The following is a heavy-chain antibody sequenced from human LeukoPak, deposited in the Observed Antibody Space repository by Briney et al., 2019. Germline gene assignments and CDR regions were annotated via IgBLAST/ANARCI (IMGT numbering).Heavy chain of an antibody. CDR2: ISWNSGSI. J-gene: IGHJ4*02. CDR1: GFTFDDYA. D-gene: IGHD6-19*01. V-gene: IGHV3-9*01. Sequence: PGGSLRLSCAASGFTFDDYAMHWVRQAPGKGLEWVSGISWNSGSIAYAASVKGRFTISRDNAKNPLYLQMNSLTAEDTALYYCAKGRGSSGWYLLDYWGQGTLVTVSS. CDR3: AKGRGSSGWYLLDY.